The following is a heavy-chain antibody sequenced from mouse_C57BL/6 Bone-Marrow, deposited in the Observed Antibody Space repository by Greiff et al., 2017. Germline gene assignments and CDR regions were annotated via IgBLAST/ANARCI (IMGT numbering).Heavy chain of an antibody. CDR2: ISSGSSTI. V-gene: IGHV5-17*01. J-gene: IGHJ2*01. CDR3: ARRLTGDY. D-gene: IGHD4-1*01. Sequence: EVMLVESGGGLVKPGGSLKLSCAASGFTFSDYGMHWVRQAPEKGLVWVAYISSGSSTIYYADTVKGRFTISRDNAKNTLFLQMTSLRSEDTAMYYCARRLTGDYWGQGTTLTVSS. CDR1: GFTFSDYG.